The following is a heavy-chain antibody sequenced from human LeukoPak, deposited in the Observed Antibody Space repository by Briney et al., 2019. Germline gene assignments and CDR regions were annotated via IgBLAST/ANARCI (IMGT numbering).Heavy chain of an antibody. CDR3: ARQDKEDGYYFDY. D-gene: IGHD2-15*01. Sequence: PSETLSLTCAVYGGSFSGYYWSWIRQPPGKGLEWIGEINHSGGTNYNPSLKSRVTISVDTSKNQFSLKLSSVTAADTAVYYCARQDKEDGYYFDYWGQGTLVTVSS. V-gene: IGHV4-34*01. CDR1: GGSFSGYY. CDR2: INHSGGT. J-gene: IGHJ4*02.